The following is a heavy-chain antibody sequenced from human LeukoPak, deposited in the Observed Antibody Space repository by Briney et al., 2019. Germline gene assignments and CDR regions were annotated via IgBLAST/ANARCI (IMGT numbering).Heavy chain of an antibody. CDR3: TTGIAVAGGFSPLL. V-gene: IGHV3-15*01. CDR2: IKSKTDGGTT. CDR1: GFTFSNAW. Sequence: PGGSLRLSCAASGFTFSNAWMSWVRQAPGKGLEWDGRIKSKTDGGTTDYAAPVKGRFTISRDDSKNTLYLQMNSLKTEDTAVYYCTTGIAVAGGFSPLLWGQGTLVTVSS. J-gene: IGHJ4*02. D-gene: IGHD6-19*01.